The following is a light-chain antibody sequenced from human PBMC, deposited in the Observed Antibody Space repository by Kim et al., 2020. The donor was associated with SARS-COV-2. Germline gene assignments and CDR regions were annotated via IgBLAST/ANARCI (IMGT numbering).Light chain of an antibody. V-gene: IGLV1-44*01. CDR3: AAWDASLNVVV. CDR2: KND. Sequence: GQRVTIPCSGSSSNVGRTTVNWYHQLPGRDPKVLISKNDQRPSGVPDRFSGFKSGTSASLAISGLQTEDEADYYCAAWDASLNVVVFGGGTQLTVL. J-gene: IGLJ2*01. CDR1: SSNVGRTT.